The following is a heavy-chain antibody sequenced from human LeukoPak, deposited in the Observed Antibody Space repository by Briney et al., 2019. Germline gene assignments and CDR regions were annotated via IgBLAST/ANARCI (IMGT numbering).Heavy chain of an antibody. Sequence: GASVKVSCKASGYTFTSYGVSWVRQAPGQGLEWMGWISAYSGNTNYAQKLQGRVTMTTDTSTSTAYMELRSLRSDDTAVYYCARGQLSYYYDSSGYFSAEYFQHWGQGTLVTVSS. J-gene: IGHJ1*01. CDR2: ISAYSGNT. V-gene: IGHV1-18*01. CDR1: GYTFTSYG. CDR3: ARGQLSYYYDSSGYFSAEYFQH. D-gene: IGHD3-22*01.